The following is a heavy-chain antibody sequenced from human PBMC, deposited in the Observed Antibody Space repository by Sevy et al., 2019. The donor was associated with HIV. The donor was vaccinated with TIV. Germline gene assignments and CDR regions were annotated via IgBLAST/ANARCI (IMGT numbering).Heavy chain of an antibody. CDR2: IKQDESEK. J-gene: IGHJ4*02. D-gene: IGHD3-22*01. Sequence: GGSLRLSCAASGFSFSTYWMHWVRQAPGKGLEWVANIKQDESEKYYVASVKGRFTISRDNAKNSVYLEMNSLRPEDSAIYYCVKCNSGSFDYWGQGTLVTVSS. CDR1: GFSFSTYW. CDR3: VKCNSGSFDY. V-gene: IGHV3-7*01.